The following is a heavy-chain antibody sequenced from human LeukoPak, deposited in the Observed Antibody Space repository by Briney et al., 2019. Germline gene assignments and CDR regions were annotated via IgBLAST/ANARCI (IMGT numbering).Heavy chain of an antibody. CDR3: ARSGGITIFGVVGGYFDY. Sequence: ASVKVSCKASGYTFTSYYMHWVRQAPGQGLEWMGIINPSGGSTSYAQKFQGRVTMTRDTSTSTVYMGLSSLRSEDTAVYYCARSGGITIFGVVGGYFDYWGQGTLVTVSS. CDR2: INPSGGST. V-gene: IGHV1-46*01. D-gene: IGHD3-3*01. J-gene: IGHJ4*02. CDR1: GYTFTSYY.